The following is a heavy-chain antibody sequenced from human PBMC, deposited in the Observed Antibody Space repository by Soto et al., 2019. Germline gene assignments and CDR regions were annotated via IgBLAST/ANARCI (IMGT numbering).Heavy chain of an antibody. CDR1: GGTFRNYP. V-gene: IGHV1-69*02. J-gene: IGHJ4*02. CDR3: ARGPLVVLNYFES. CDR2: IFPLTDIP. Sequence: QVQLVQSGTEVKKPGSSVKVSCKASGGTFRNYPINWVRQAPGQGLEWMGSIFPLTDIPDYAQNFQARLTXTXDXPKSTAYMEFSCLTSDDTAMYFCARGPLVVLNYFESWGQGTLVTVSS.